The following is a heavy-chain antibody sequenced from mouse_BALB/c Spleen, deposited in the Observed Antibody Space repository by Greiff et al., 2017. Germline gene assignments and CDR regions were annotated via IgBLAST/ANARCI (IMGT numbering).Heavy chain of an antibody. CDR1: GFTFSSFG. CDR2: ISSGSSTI. D-gene: IGHD2-14*01. V-gene: IGHV5-17*02. CDR3: ARERYDDAMDY. J-gene: IGHJ4*01. Sequence: EVQVVESGGGLVQPGGSRKLSCAASGFTFSSFGMHWVRQAPEKGLEWVAYISSGSSTIYYADTVKGRFTISRDNPKNTLFLQMTSLRSEDTAMYYCARERYDDAMDYWGQGTSVTVSS.